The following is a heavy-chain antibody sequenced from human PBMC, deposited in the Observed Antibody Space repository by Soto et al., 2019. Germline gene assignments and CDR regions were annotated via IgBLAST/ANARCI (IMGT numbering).Heavy chain of an antibody. Sequence: PSQTLSLTCAISGDSVSSNSVAWSWIRQSPSRGLEWLGRTYYRSKWWNDYAVSVKSRITINPDTSKNQFSLQLNSMTPEDTAVYYCTRGVSSSWYGEHYFDYWDQGTLVAASS. CDR1: GDSVSSNSVA. J-gene: IGHJ4*02. CDR2: TYYRSKWWN. V-gene: IGHV6-1*01. D-gene: IGHD6-13*01. CDR3: TRGVSSSWYGEHYFDY.